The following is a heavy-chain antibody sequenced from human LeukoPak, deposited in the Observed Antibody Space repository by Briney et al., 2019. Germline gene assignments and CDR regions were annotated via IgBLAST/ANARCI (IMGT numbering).Heavy chain of an antibody. CDR3: ARGYYDFWSARSGRFDP. D-gene: IGHD3-3*01. CDR2: VYTSGTT. CDR1: GGSISSSSYY. Sequence: PSQTLSLTCTVSGGSISSSSYYWSWIRQPAGKGLEWIGRVYTSGTTNYNPSLKSRVTISVDTSKNQFSLKLSSVTAADTAVYYCARGYYDFWSARSGRFDPWGQGTLVTVSS. J-gene: IGHJ5*02. V-gene: IGHV4-61*02.